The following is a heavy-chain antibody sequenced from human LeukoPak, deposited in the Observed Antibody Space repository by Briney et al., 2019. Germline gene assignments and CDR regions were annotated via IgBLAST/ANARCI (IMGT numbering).Heavy chain of an antibody. CDR2: IKTDGGST. V-gene: IGHV3-74*01. D-gene: IGHD1-26*01. CDR3: ARDLSYGFDY. CDR1: GFTFSSYW. J-gene: IGHJ4*02. Sequence: PGGSLRLSCAASGFTFSSYWMHWVRQAPGKGLVWVSRIKTDGGSTTYADSVKGRFTISRDNAKNTLYLQMNSLRAEDTAVYYCARDLSYGFDYWGQGTLVTVS.